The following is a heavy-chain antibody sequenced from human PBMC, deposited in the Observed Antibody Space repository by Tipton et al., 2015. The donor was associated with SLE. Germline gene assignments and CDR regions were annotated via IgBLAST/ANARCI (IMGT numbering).Heavy chain of an antibody. J-gene: IGHJ4*02. CDR3: ARLNRYSSHGVFDY. Sequence: TLSLTCTVSGGSIRSSSYYWGLLRPPAGTGLEWIGRSYTSGSTNYNPPLKSRVTISVDTSKNQFSLKLSSVTAADTAVYYCARLNRYSSHGVFDYWGQGTLVTVSS. V-gene: IGHV4-61*02. CDR1: GGSIRSSSYY. CDR2: SYTSGST. D-gene: IGHD6-13*01.